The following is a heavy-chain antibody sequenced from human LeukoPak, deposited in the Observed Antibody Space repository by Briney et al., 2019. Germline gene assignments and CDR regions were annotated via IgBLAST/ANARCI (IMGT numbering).Heavy chain of an antibody. CDR1: GFTFSSYS. CDR2: ISSSSSYI. V-gene: IGHV3-21*01. J-gene: IGHJ4*02. CDR3: ACLSSGYSDFDY. D-gene: IGHD3-22*01. Sequence: GGSLRLSCAASGFTFSSYSMNWVRQAPGKGLEWVSSISSSSSYIYYADSVKGRFTISRDNAKNSLYLQMNGLRAEDTAVYYCACLSSGYSDFDYWGQGTLVTVSS.